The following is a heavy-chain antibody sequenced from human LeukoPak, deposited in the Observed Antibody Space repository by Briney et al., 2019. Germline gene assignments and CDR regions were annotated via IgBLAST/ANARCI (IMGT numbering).Heavy chain of an antibody. CDR1: GYTFTGYY. V-gene: IGHV1-2*02. CDR3: ARDQRGRVRGYSYGIFDY. D-gene: IGHD5-18*01. J-gene: IGHJ4*02. CDR2: INPNSGGT. Sequence: GASVKVSCKASGYTFTGYYMHWVRQAPGQGLEWMGWINPNSGGTNYAQKFQGRVTMTRDTSISTAYMELSRLRSDDTAVYYCARDQRGRVRGYSYGIFDYWGQGTLVTVSS.